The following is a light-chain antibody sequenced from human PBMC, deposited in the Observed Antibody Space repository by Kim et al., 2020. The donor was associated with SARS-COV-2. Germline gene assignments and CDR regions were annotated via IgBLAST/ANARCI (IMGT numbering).Light chain of an antibody. CDR2: GRN. Sequence: SSELTQDPAVSVALGQTVKITCQGDSLRSYYTTWYQQKPRQAPVVVIYGRNNRPSGIPDRFFGSTSGNTASLTISGAQAEDEADFYCQSRDSGGNVVFGGGTQLTVL. J-gene: IGLJ2*01. V-gene: IGLV3-19*01. CDR3: QSRDSGGNVV. CDR1: SLRSYY.